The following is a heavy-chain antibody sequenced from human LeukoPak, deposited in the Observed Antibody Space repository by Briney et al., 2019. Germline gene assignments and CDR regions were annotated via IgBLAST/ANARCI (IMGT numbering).Heavy chain of an antibody. J-gene: IGHJ3*02. CDR2: IYHSGST. V-gene: IGHV4-59*12. CDR3: ARGPYGDYTLGI. CDR1: GGSISSYY. D-gene: IGHD4-17*01. Sequence: SETLSLTCTVSGGSISSYYWSWIRQPPGKGLEWIGYIYHSGSTNYNPSLKSRVTISVDTSKNQFSLKLSSVTAADTAVYYCARGPYGDYTLGIWGQGTMVTVSS.